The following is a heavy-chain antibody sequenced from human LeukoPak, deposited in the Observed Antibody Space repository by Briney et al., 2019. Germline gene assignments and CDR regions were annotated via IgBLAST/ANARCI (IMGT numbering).Heavy chain of an antibody. CDR1: GFTFSSYA. V-gene: IGHV3-30-3*01. Sequence: PGGSLRLSCAASGFTFSSYAMHWVRQAPGKGLEWVAIIPYDGSNKYYADSVKGRFTISRDNSKNTLYLQMNSLRAEDTAVYYCAKLVVVPAAKNDAFDIWGQGTMVTVSS. CDR3: AKLVVVPAAKNDAFDI. D-gene: IGHD2-2*01. CDR2: IPYDGSNK. J-gene: IGHJ3*02.